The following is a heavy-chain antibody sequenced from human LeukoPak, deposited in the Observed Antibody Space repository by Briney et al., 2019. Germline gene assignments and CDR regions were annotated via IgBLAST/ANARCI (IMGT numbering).Heavy chain of an antibody. CDR3: ARQAGDYVDY. Sequence: PSETLSLTCAVYGGSFSGYYWGWIRQSPGKGLVWIGEINHSGTTNYNPSLKSRVTISVDTSKNQLSLRLSSVTAADTAVYYCARQAGDYVDYWGQGTLVTVSS. V-gene: IGHV4-34*01. CDR1: GGSFSGYY. J-gene: IGHJ4*02. CDR2: INHSGTT.